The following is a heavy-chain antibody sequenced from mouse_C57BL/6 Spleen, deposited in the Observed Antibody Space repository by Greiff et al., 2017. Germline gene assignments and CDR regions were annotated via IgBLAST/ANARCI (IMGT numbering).Heavy chain of an antibody. CDR2: ISSGGDYI. CDR3: TRSYYGYDRAMDY. J-gene: IGHJ4*01. D-gene: IGHD2-9*01. CDR1: GFTFSSYA. Sequence: EVKLMESGEGLVKPGGSLKLSCAASGFTFSSYAMSWVRQTPEKRLEWVAYISSGGDYIYYADTVKGRFTISRDNARNTLYLQMSSLKSEDTAMYYCTRSYYGYDRAMDYWGQGTSVTVSS. V-gene: IGHV5-9-1*02.